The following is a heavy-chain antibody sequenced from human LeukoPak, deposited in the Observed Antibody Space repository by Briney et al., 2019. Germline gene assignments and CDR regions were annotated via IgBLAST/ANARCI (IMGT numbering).Heavy chain of an antibody. V-gene: IGHV1-69*13. D-gene: IGHD6-19*01. CDR1: GGTISSYA. CDR3: ARRYSSGWGGWFDL. J-gene: IGHJ5*02. CDR2: TIPIFDTA. Sequence: SVKVSCKASGGTISSYAISWVRQAPGQGYEWMGGTIPIFDTAHYAQKFQGRVTITADESTSIAYMELRSLRSEDTAVYFCARRYSSGWGGWFDLWGQGTLVTVST.